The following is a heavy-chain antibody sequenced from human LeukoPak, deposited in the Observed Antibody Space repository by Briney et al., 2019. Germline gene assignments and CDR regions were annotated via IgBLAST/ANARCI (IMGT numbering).Heavy chain of an antibody. CDR1: GGSISSYY. CDR2: IYYSGST. D-gene: IGHD2-2*01. CDR3: ARGDIVVVPAAGSLDY. V-gene: IGHV4-59*01. Sequence: KASETLSLTCTVSGGSISSYYWSWIRQPPGKGLEWIGYIYYSGSTNYNPSLKSRVTISVDTSKNQFSLKLSSVTAADTAVYYCARGDIVVVPAAGSLDYWGQGTLVTVSS. J-gene: IGHJ4*02.